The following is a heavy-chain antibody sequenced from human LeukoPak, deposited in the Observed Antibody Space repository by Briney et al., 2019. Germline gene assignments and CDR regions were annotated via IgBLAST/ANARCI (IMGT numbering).Heavy chain of an antibody. CDR1: GFTFSSYA. J-gene: IGHJ3*02. Sequence: GGSLRLSCAASGFTFSSYAMSWVRQGPGKGLEWVSLISGSGGLTYYADSVKGRFTISRDNSKNTMYLQMTSLRGEDTAVYYCATVNSYSGTSDAFHIWGQGTMVTVSS. CDR3: ATVNSYSGTSDAFHI. CDR2: ISGSGGLT. V-gene: IGHV3-23*01. D-gene: IGHD2-2*01.